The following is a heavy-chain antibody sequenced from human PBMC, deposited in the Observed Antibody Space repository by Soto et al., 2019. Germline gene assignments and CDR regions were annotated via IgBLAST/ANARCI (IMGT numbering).Heavy chain of an antibody. Sequence: PGGSLRLSCAASGFTFSDHYMDWVRQAPGKGLEWVGRTRNKANSYTTEYAASVKGRFTISRDDSKNSLYLQMNSLKTEDTAVYYCARVKYYYDSSGYYAFDIWGQGTMVTVS. CDR1: GFTFSDHY. J-gene: IGHJ3*02. V-gene: IGHV3-72*01. D-gene: IGHD3-22*01. CDR3: ARVKYYYDSSGYYAFDI. CDR2: TRNKANSYTT.